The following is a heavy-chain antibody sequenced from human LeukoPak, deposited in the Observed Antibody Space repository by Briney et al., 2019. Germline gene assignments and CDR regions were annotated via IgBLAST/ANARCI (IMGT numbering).Heavy chain of an antibody. V-gene: IGHV3-48*01. J-gene: IGHJ3*02. D-gene: IGHD6-6*01. CDR2: INRSSSTI. CDR1: GYTFGDYS. CDR3: ARLTAARRPGAFDI. Sequence: GGSLRLSCAASGYTFGDYSMNWVRQAPGKGLEWVSYINRSSSTIYYADSVKGRFTISRDNAKNSLFLQMNSMRAEDTAVYYCARLTAARRPGAFDIWGQGTMVTVSS.